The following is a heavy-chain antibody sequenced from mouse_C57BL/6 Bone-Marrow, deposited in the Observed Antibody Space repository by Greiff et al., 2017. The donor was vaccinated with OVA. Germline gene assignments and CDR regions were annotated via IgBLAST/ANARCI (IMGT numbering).Heavy chain of an antibody. CDR3: VLIYYYGSPYYYAMDY. D-gene: IGHD1-1*01. CDR2: IYPGDGDT. Sequence: ESGPELVKPGASVKISCKASGYAFSSSWMNWVKQRPGKGLEWIGRIYPGDGDTNYNGKFKGKATLTADKSSSTAYMQLSSLTSEDSAVYFCVLIYYYGSPYYYAMDYWGQGTSVTVSS. CDR1: GYAFSSSW. J-gene: IGHJ4*01. V-gene: IGHV1-82*01.